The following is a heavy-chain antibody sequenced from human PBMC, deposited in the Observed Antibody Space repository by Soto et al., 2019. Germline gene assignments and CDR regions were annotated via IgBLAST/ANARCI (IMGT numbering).Heavy chain of an antibody. CDR3: ASSQMPGGILTGDRPYYYYGMDV. V-gene: IGHV1-69*13. Sequence: ASVKVSCKASGGTFSSYAISWVRQAPGQGLEWMGGIIPIFGTANYAQKFQGRVTITADESTSTAYMELSSLRSEDTAVYYCASSQMPGGILTGDRPYYYYGMDVWGQGTTVTVSS. CDR2: IIPIFGTA. D-gene: IGHD3-9*01. J-gene: IGHJ6*02. CDR1: GGTFSSYA.